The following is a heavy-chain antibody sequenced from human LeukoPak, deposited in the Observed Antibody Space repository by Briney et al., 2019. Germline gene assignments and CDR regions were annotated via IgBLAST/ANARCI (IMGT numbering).Heavy chain of an antibody. CDR2: ISGSGGST. V-gene: IGHV3-23*01. D-gene: IGHD3-3*01. CDR3: AKQGHTIFGVVIIPGAFDY. Sequence: GGSLRLSCTASGFTFGDYAMIWVRQAPGKGLEWVSAISGSGGSTYYADSVKGRFTISRDNSKNTLYLQMNSLRAEDTAVYYCAKQGHTIFGVVIIPGAFDYWGQGTLVTVSS. CDR1: GFTFGDYA. J-gene: IGHJ4*02.